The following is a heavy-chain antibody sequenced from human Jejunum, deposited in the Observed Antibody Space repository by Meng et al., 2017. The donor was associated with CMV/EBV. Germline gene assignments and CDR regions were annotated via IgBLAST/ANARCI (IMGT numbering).Heavy chain of an antibody. D-gene: IGHD5-12*01. Sequence: CTVSGFSLRKYEVNWVRQAPGKGLEWVSFISSGGGPQYHADSVKGRFTISSGSAKNSLDLQMNGLRIEDTAIYYCARSKVAMGFDLWGQGTLVTVSS. V-gene: IGHV3-48*03. CDR1: GFSLRKYE. CDR3: ARSKVAMGFDL. J-gene: IGHJ5*02. CDR2: ISSGGGPQ.